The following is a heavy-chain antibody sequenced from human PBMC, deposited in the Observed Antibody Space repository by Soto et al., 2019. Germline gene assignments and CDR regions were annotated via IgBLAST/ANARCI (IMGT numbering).Heavy chain of an antibody. CDR3: ARDCGPYSSSCHGMAV. Sequence: ASEKLSCKASGYAFTGYYMHWVRQAPGQGLEWMGWINPNSGGTNYAQKFQGWATMTRDTSISTAYMELSRLRSDDTAVYYCARDCGPYSSSCHGMAVWGQGTTVTGSS. J-gene: IGHJ6*02. CDR1: GYAFTGYY. V-gene: IGHV1-2*04. D-gene: IGHD6-6*01. CDR2: INPNSGGT.